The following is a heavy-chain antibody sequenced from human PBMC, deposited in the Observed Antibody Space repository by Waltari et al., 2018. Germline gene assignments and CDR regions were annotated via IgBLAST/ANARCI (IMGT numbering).Heavy chain of an antibody. CDR2: INCNTGDR. D-gene: IGHD5-12*01. Sequence: QVQLVQSGAVVTKPGASVQVSCKTSGYTFTADYMQWVRQAPGQGLEWMGWINCNTGDRDYAQKFRGRVTMTRETSLTTVYMEMNRLTSDDTAVYYCAREDIVATKVFDDWGHGTLVTVSS. CDR1: GYTFTADY. CDR3: AREDIVATKVFDD. V-gene: IGHV1-2*02. J-gene: IGHJ4*01.